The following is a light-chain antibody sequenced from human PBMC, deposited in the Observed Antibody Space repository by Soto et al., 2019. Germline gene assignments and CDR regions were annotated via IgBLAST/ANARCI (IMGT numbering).Light chain of an antibody. J-gene: IGKJ4*01. Sequence: TVLTQSPGTLSLSPGERATLSFRASQTVSGSYVAWYQQKPGQTPRLLIYGASSRATGIPDRFSGSGSGTDFTLTISRLEPEDFAVYRCQQYGYSPLTFGGGTKVDIK. CDR1: QTVSGSY. CDR2: GAS. V-gene: IGKV3-20*01. CDR3: QQYGYSPLT.